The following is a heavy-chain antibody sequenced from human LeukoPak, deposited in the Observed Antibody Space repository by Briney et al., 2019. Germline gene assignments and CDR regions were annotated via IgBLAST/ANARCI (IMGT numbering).Heavy chain of an antibody. V-gene: IGHV4-31*03. D-gene: IGHD2-21*01. J-gene: IGHJ3*02. CDR1: GGSISSGGYY. Sequence: SETLSLTCTVSGGSISSGGYYWSWIRQHPGKGLEWIGYIYYRGSTYYNPSLKSRVTISVDTSKNQFSLKLSSVTAADTAVYYCARYDNEVVVEVPYDAFDIWGQGTMVTVSS. CDR3: ARYDNEVVVEVPYDAFDI. CDR2: IYYRGST.